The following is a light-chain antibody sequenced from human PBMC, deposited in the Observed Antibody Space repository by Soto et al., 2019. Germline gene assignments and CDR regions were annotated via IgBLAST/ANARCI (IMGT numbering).Light chain of an antibody. CDR3: SSYAISSPFV. V-gene: IGLV2-14*01. J-gene: IGLJ1*01. CDR2: DVS. Sequence: QSVLAQPASVSGSPGQSITISCTGTGSDVGGYKYVSWYQQLPGKAPKLMIYDVSYRPSGVSDRFSGSKSGNTASLIISGLQAEDEADYYCSSYAISSPFVFGTGTKSPS. CDR1: GSDVGGYKY.